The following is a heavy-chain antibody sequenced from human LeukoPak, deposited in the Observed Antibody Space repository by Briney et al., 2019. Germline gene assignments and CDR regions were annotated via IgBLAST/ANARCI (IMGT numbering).Heavy chain of an antibody. V-gene: IGHV1-69*06. CDR2: IIPIFGTA. CDR3: ARGTAAAPNWFDP. J-gene: IGHJ5*02. Sequence: SVKVSCKASGGTFSSYAISWVRQAPGQGLEWMGGIIPIFGTANYAQKFQGRVTITADKSTSTAYMELSSLRSEDTAVYYCARGTAAAPNWFDPWGQGTLVTVSS. CDR1: GGTFSSYA. D-gene: IGHD6-13*01.